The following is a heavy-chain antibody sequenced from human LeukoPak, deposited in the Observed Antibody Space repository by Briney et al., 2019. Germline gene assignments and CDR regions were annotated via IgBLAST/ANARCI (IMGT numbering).Heavy chain of an antibody. D-gene: IGHD3-10*01. V-gene: IGHV1-24*01. CDR2: FGPEDGET. CDR3: ATARPSYYYGSGSHRKDAFDY. J-gene: IGHJ4*02. Sequence: ASVKVSCKVSGYTLTELSMHWVRQAPGKGLEWMGGFGPEDGETIYAQKFQGRVTVTGDTSTDTAYMELSSLRSEDTAVYYCATARPSYYYGSGSHRKDAFDYWGQGTLVTVSS. CDR1: GYTLTELS.